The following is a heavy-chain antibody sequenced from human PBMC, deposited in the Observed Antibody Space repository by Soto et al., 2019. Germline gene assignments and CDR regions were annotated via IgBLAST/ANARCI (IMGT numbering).Heavy chain of an antibody. CDR3: ARGGHVVVVTAALDY. CDR1: GDTFTDYY. D-gene: IGHD2-21*02. CDR2: VNPSGGHT. J-gene: IGHJ4*02. V-gene: IGHV1-46*01. Sequence: QVQLVQSGAEVKKPGASVKVSCKASGDTFTDYYIHWVRQAPGQGLEWMGTVNPSGGHTTYAQHFLGRMTXTXXXAXXTLYRELTSLTSEATAVYYCARGGHVVVVTAALDYWGQGTLVTVSS.